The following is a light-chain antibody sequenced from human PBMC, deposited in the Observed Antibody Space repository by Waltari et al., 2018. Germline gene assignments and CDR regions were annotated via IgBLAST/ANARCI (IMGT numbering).Light chain of an antibody. CDR1: NIGNKN. Sequence: SYDLTQPPSVPVAPGQTATITCGGHNIGNKNVHWYQQKPGQAPGLVVSDDSDRPAGIPERISGSNSGNTATLTIREVEGGDEADYYCQVWDGESEVFGGGTKLTVL. J-gene: IGLJ2*01. CDR3: QVWDGESEV. V-gene: IGLV3-21*02. CDR2: DDS.